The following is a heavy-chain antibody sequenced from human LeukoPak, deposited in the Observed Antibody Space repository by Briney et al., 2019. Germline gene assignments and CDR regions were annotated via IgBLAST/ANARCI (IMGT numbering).Heavy chain of an antibody. CDR1: GFTFSVYW. J-gene: IGHJ3*02. CDR2: LNNDGSST. V-gene: IGHV3-74*01. CDR3: ARDVANAFDI. D-gene: IGHD2-21*01. Sequence: GGSLRLSCAASGFTFSVYWMHWVRQAPGKGLVWVSRLNNDGSSTTYADSVKGRFTISRDNAKNTLSLQMNSLRAEDTAVYYCARDVANAFDIRGQGTMVTVSS.